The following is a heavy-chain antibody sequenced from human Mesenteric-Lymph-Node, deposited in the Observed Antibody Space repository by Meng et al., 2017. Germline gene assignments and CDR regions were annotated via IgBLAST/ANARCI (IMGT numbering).Heavy chain of an antibody. CDR2: INTNTGNP. D-gene: IGHD3-10*01. Sequence: QVQLVQSGSEWKKPGASGKVSCKASGYTFTSHAMNWVGQAPEQGLEWMGWINTNTGNPTYAQGFTGRFVFSLDTSVSTAYLQISSLKAEDTAVYYCARDLSYYGSGSFDPWGQGTLVTVSS. CDR3: ARDLSYYGSGSFDP. J-gene: IGHJ5*02. V-gene: IGHV7-4-1*02. CDR1: GYTFTSHA.